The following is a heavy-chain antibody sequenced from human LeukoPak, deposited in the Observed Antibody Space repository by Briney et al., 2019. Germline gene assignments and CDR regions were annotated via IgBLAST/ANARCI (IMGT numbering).Heavy chain of an antibody. J-gene: IGHJ4*02. V-gene: IGHV4-61*01. CDR3: ARDERGYGLR. CDR1: GGSVSSGSYY. D-gene: IGHD4-17*01. Sequence: PSETLSLTCTVSGGSVSSGSYYWSWIRQPPGKGLEWIGYIYYSGSTNYNPSLKSRVTISVDTSKNQFSLKLSSVTAADTAVYYCARDERGYGLRWGQGTLVTVPS. CDR2: IYYSGST.